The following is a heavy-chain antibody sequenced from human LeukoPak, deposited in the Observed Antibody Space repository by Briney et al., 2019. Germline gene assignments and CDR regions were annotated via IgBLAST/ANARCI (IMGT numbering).Heavy chain of an antibody. D-gene: IGHD3-10*01. V-gene: IGHV1-2*02. Sequence: ASVKVSCKASGYTFTGYYMHWVRQAPGQGLEGMGWINPNSGGTNYAQKFQGRVTMTRDTSISTAYMELSRLRSDDTAVYYCARDRTVTYYYGSGSSNYGMDVWGQGTTVTVSS. CDR3: ARDRTVTYYYGSGSSNYGMDV. CDR1: GYTFTGYY. J-gene: IGHJ6*02. CDR2: INPNSGGT.